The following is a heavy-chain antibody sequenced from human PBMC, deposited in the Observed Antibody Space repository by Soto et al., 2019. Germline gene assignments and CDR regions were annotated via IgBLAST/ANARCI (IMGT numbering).Heavy chain of an antibody. CDR3: ARERWYGSGYYYGMDV. CDR2: ISGNGGNT. V-gene: IGHV3-23*01. D-gene: IGHD6-13*01. Sequence: EVQVLESGGGLVQPGGSLRLSCAASGFTFSNCVMSWVRQAPGKGLEWVSGISGNGGNTYYADSVKGRFTISRDNSKNTLYLQMNSLRAEDTAVYYCARERWYGSGYYYGMDVWGQGTTVTVSS. J-gene: IGHJ6*02. CDR1: GFTFSNCV.